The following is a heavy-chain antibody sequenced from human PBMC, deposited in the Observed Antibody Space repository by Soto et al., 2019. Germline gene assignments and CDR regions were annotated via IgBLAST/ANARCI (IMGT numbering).Heavy chain of an antibody. CDR1: GFTVTINY. CDR2: IYSGGTI. J-gene: IGHJ4*02. CDR3: PGYGY. D-gene: IGHD5-12*01. V-gene: IGHV3-53*01. Sequence: EVQVVESGGGLVQPGGSLRLSCAVSGFTVTINYMSWVRQAPGKGLEWVSVIYSGGTIYYADSVKGRFTISRDTSKNTLYREVSSLGGGDAAVCYCPGYGYWGQGTLVTVSS.